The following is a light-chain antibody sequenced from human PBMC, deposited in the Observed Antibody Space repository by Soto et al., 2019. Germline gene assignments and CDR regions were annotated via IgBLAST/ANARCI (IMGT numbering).Light chain of an antibody. V-gene: IGKV1-5*03. CDR1: QSISSW. J-gene: IGKJ5*01. CDR3: QQYNSYSIT. CDR2: KAS. Sequence: DIQMTQSPSTLSASVGDRVTITCRASQSISSWLAWYQQKPGKAPKLLIYKASSLESGVPSRFSGSGSGKEFTLTSSSLQPDEFATYYCQQYNSYSITFGQGTRLEIK.